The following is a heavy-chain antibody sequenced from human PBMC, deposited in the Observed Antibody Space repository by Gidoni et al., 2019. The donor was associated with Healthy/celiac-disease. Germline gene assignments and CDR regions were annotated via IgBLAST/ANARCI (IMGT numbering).Heavy chain of an antibody. Sequence: EVQLVESGGGLVQPGGSLRLSCAASGFTFSSYWMSWFRQAPGKGLEWVANIKQDGSEKYYVDSVKGRFTISRDNAKNSLYLQMNSLRAEDTAVYYCARSGGSGENSNWFDPWGQGTLVTVSS. J-gene: IGHJ5*02. CDR1: GFTFSSYW. D-gene: IGHD3-10*01. CDR3: ARSGGSGENSNWFDP. CDR2: IKQDGSEK. V-gene: IGHV3-7*04.